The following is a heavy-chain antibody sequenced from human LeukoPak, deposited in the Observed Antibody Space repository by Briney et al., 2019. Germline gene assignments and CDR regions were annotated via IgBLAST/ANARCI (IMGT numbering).Heavy chain of an antibody. CDR2: ISAYNGNT. Sequence: ASAKVSCKASGYTFTSYGISWVRQAPGQGLEWIGWISAYNGNTNYAQKLQGRVTMTTDTSTSTAYMELRSLRSDDTAVYYCARNHYYDSSGYQVFDYWGQGTLVTVSS. CDR1: GYTFTSYG. J-gene: IGHJ4*02. CDR3: ARNHYYDSSGYQVFDY. V-gene: IGHV1-18*01. D-gene: IGHD3-22*01.